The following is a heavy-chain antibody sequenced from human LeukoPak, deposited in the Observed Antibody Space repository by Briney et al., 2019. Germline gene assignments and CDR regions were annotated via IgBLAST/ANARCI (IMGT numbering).Heavy chain of an antibody. Sequence: GESLKISCKGSGYTFTNYWIGWVGQMPGKGLELMGIIYPGDSDTRYSPSFQGQVTISADKSISTAYLQWSSLKASDAAIYYCARRAPSQIWFDPWGQGTLVTVSS. CDR2: IYPGDSDT. J-gene: IGHJ5*02. CDR1: GYTFTNYW. CDR3: ARRAPSQIWFDP. V-gene: IGHV5-51*01.